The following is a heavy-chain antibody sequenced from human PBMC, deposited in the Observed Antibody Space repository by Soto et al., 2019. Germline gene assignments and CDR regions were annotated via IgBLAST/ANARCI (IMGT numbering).Heavy chain of an antibody. CDR1: GGSFSGYY. CDR2: INHGGST. J-gene: IGHJ4*02. CDR3: ARGRTYYDFWSGYPLHFDY. Sequence: PSETLYLTCAVYGGSFSGYYWSWIRQPPGKGLEWIGEINHGGSTNYNPSLKSRVTISVDTSKNQFSLKLSSVTAADTAVYYCARGRTYYDFWSGYPLHFDYWGQGTLVTVSS. D-gene: IGHD3-3*01. V-gene: IGHV4-34*01.